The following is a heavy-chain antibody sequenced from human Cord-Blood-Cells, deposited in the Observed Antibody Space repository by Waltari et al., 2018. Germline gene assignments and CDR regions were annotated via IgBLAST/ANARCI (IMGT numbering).Heavy chain of an antibody. V-gene: IGHV3-21*01. Sequence: EVQLVESGGGLVKPGGSLRLSCAASGFPFSSYSMNWVRQAPGKGLEWVSSISSSSSYIYYADSVKGRFTISRDNAKNSLYLQMNSLRAEDTAVYYCARGLYSGYDYYFDYWGQGTLVTVSS. CDR1: GFPFSSYS. J-gene: IGHJ4*02. CDR3: ARGLYSGYDYYFDY. D-gene: IGHD5-12*01. CDR2: ISSSSSYI.